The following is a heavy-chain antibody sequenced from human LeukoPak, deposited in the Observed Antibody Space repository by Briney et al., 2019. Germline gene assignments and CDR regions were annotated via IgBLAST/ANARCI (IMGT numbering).Heavy chain of an antibody. CDR3: ARDSSGFFLFDP. J-gene: IGHJ5*02. Sequence: PGGSLRLSCAASGFTFSSYAMSWVRQAPGKGLEWVSAISGNGGSTYYADSVKGRFTISRDNSKNTLYLQMNSLRAEDTAVYYCARDSSGFFLFDPWGQGTLVTVSS. CDR2: ISGNGGST. V-gene: IGHV3-23*01. D-gene: IGHD3-22*01. CDR1: GFTFSSYA.